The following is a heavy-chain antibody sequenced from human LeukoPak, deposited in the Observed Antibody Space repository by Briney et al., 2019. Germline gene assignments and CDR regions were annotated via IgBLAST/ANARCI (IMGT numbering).Heavy chain of an antibody. D-gene: IGHD3-3*01. Sequence: SETLSLTCTVSGGSISSGDYYWGWIRQPPGKGLEWIGYIYYSGITYYNPSLRSRVTISLDTSKNQFSLNLTSVTAADTAVYYCARAGLHYDLHYWGQGTLVTVSS. V-gene: IGHV4-30-4*01. J-gene: IGHJ4*02. CDR3: ARAGLHYDLHY. CDR1: GGSISSGDYY. CDR2: IYYSGIT.